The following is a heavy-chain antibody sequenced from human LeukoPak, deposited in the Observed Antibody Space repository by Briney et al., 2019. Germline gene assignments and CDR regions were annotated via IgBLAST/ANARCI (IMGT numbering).Heavy chain of an antibody. CDR2: INPNSGGT. V-gene: IGHV1-2*02. D-gene: IGHD1-7*01. J-gene: IGHJ5*02. Sequence: ASVKVSCKASGYSFTAYYMHWVRQAPGQGLEWMGWINPNSGGTNYAQKFQGRVTMTRDTSISTTYMELSRLRSDDTAVYYCARDHAGTTGVWFDPWGQGTLVTVSS. CDR1: GYSFTAYY. CDR3: ARDHAGTTGVWFDP.